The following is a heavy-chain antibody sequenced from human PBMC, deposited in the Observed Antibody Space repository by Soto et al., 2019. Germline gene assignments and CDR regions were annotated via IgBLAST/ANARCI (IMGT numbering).Heavy chain of an antibody. V-gene: IGHV4-31*03. CDR2: VSPSGTT. J-gene: IGHJ6*02. CDR3: ARDRGSYGMDV. CDR1: GDSISVGYY. Sequence: QVQLQESGPGLVKPSQTLSLTCTVSGDSISVGYYWSWIRQHPGKGLEWIGYVSPSGTTYYNPSLKSRVSISTDTSKNQFAPEVSSVTAADTAVYYCARDRGSYGMDVWGQGTTVTVSS.